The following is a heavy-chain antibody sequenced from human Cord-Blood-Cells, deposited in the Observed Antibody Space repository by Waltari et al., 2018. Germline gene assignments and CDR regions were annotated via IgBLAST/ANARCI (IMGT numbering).Heavy chain of an antibody. J-gene: IGHJ5*02. Sequence: QVQLVESGGGVVQPGRSLRLSCAASGFTFSRSGMPWVRQAPGKGLEWVAVIWYDGSNKYYADSVKGRFTISRDNSKNTLYLQMNSLRAEDTAVYYCARDRDYWFDPWGQGTLVTVSS. CDR2: IWYDGSNK. CDR3: ARDRDYWFDP. CDR1: GFTFSRSG. V-gene: IGHV3-33*01.